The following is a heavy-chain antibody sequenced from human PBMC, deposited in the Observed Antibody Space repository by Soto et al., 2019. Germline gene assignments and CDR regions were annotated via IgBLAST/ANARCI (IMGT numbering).Heavy chain of an antibody. CDR2: IKQDGSEK. V-gene: IGHV3-7*03. CDR1: GFTFSSYW. J-gene: IGHJ6*02. CDR3: ARETGPIFGVVIKNGMDV. Sequence: HPGGSLRLSCAASGFTFSSYWMSWVRQAPGKGLEWVANIKQDGSEKYYVDSVKGRFTISRDNAKNSLYLQMNSLRAEDTAVYYCARETGPIFGVVIKNGMDVWGQGTTVTVSS. D-gene: IGHD3-3*01.